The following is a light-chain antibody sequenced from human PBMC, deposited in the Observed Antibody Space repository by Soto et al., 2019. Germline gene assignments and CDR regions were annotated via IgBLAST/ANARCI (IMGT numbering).Light chain of an antibody. V-gene: IGKV1-5*03. Sequence: DIQMTQSPSTLSASVGDRVTITCRASQSISSWLAWYQQKPGTAPKLLIYKASSLQSGVPSRFSGSGSGTEFTLTISSLQPDDFATYYCQQYSSYPYTVGQGTKLEIK. CDR2: KAS. CDR3: QQYSSYPYT. CDR1: QSISSW. J-gene: IGKJ2*01.